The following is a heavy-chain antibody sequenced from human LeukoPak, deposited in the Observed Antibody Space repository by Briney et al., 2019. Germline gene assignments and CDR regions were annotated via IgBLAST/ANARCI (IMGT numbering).Heavy chain of an antibody. CDR2: ISAYNGNT. J-gene: IGHJ6*02. D-gene: IGHD6-19*01. V-gene: IGHV1-18*01. Sequence: ASVTVSCKASGYTFTSYGISWVRQAPGQGLEWMGWISAYNGNTNYAQKLQGRVTMTTDTSTSTAYMELRSLRSDDTAVYYCARDGLTHSSGWSYYYYGMDVWGQGTTVTVSS. CDR1: GYTFTSYG. CDR3: ARDGLTHSSGWSYYYYGMDV.